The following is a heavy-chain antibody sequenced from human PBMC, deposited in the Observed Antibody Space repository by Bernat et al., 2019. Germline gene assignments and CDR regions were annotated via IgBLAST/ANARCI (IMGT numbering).Heavy chain of an antibody. CDR2: ISAYNGNT. J-gene: IGHJ4*02. CDR3: ARDRVPTRNIDYYGSGSYYIFDY. Sequence: QVQLVQSGAEVKKPGASVKVSCKASGYTFTSYGISWVRQAPGQWLEWMGWISAYNGNTHYAQKLQGRVTMTTDTSTSTAYMELRSLRSDDTAVYYCARDRVPTRNIDYYGSGSYYIFDYWGQGTLVTVSS. D-gene: IGHD3-10*01. V-gene: IGHV1-18*01. CDR1: GYTFTSYG.